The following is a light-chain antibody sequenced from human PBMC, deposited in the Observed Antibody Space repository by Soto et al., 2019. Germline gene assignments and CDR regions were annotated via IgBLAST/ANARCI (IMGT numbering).Light chain of an antibody. CDR3: SSYTSSSTYG. V-gene: IGLV2-14*01. CDR2: DVS. CDR1: SSDVGGYNY. J-gene: IGLJ1*01. Sequence: QSVLTQPASVSVSPGQSITISCTGTSSDVGGYNYVSWYQQHPGKAPKLMIYDVSNRPSGVSSRFSGSKSGNTASLTISGLQAEDEADYYCSSYTSSSTYGFGIGTKVTVL.